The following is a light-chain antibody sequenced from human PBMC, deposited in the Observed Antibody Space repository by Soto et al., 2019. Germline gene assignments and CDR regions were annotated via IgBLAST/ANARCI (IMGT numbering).Light chain of an antibody. CDR3: QSYDSSLSVVV. J-gene: IGLJ2*01. CDR2: GNS. Sequence: QAVVTQPPSVSGAPGQRVTISCTGSSSNIGAGYDVHWYQQLPGTAPKLLIYGNSNRPSGVPDRFSGSKSGTSASLAITGLQAEDEADDYCQSYDSSLSVVVFGGGTKVTVL. V-gene: IGLV1-40*01. CDR1: SSNIGAGYD.